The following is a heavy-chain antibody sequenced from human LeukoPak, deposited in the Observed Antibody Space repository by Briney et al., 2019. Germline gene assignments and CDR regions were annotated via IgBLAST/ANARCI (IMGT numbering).Heavy chain of an antibody. CDR3: AKGRMGTTFDD. CDR2: ISGSGGGT. V-gene: IGHV3-23*01. J-gene: IGHJ4*02. Sequence: PGGSLRLSCAASGFTFSSFAMNWVRQAPGKGLEWVSAISGSGGGTYYADSVEGRFTISKGNSQNTLYLQMSSLSAEDTAVYYCAKGRMGTTFDDWGQGTLVTVSS. CDR1: GFTFSSFA. D-gene: IGHD4-11*01.